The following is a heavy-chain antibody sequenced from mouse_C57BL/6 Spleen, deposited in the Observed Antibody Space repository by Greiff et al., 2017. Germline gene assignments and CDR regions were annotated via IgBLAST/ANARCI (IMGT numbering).Heavy chain of an antibody. CDR2: IHPNSGST. V-gene: IGHV1-64*01. CDR1: GYTFTSYW. D-gene: IGHD5-1*01. CDR3: ARAESTPGAMDY. Sequence: VQLQQPGAELVKPGASVKLSCKASGYTFTSYWMHWVKQRPGQGLEWIGMIHPNSGSTNYNEKFKSKATLTVDKSSSTAYMQLSSLTSEDSAVYYCARAESTPGAMDYWGQGTSVTVSS. J-gene: IGHJ4*01.